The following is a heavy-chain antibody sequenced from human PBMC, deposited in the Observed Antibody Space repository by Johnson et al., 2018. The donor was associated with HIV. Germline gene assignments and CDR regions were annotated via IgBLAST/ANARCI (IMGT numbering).Heavy chain of an antibody. Sequence: VQLVESGGGVVQPGRSLRLSCAASGFTFSSYAMHWVRQAPVKGLEWVAVISYDGSNKYYADSVKGRFTISRDNSKNTLYLQMNSLRAEDTAVYYCAKSIAAAGTNAFDIWGQGTMVTVSS. J-gene: IGHJ3*02. V-gene: IGHV3-30*18. CDR2: ISYDGSNK. CDR3: AKSIAAAGTNAFDI. CDR1: GFTFSSYA. D-gene: IGHD6-13*01.